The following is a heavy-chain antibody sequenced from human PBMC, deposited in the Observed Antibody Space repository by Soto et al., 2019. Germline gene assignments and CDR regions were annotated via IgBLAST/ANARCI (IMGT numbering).Heavy chain of an antibody. V-gene: IGHV3-74*01. CDR1: GFXFSSYW. CDR3: ARPMTMLTNAILDI. Sequence: GGSLXLSCAASGFXFSSYWMHWVRQAPGKGLKWVSRLNRDGSSRNYADSVRGRFTISRDNAKNTVYLQMNILRDEDTAVYYCARPMTMLTNAILDIWGQGTVVTXSS. D-gene: IGHD4-17*01. J-gene: IGHJ3*02. CDR2: LNRDGSSR.